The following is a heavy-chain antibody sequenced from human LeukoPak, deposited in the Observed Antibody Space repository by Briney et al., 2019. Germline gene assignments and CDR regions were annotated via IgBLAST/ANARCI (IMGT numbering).Heavy chain of an antibody. D-gene: IGHD2-15*01. CDR3: ARDYDGEVAVPANWFAP. J-gene: IGHJ5*02. Sequence: PGGSLRLSCAASGFTFSSYAMSWVRQAPGKGLEWVSSIGSRNIYIYYADSVKGRFTISRDDARNSLYLQMNSLRAEDTAVYFCARDYDGEVAVPANWFAPWGQGTLVTVSS. V-gene: IGHV3-21*01. CDR2: IGSRNIYI. CDR1: GFTFSSYA.